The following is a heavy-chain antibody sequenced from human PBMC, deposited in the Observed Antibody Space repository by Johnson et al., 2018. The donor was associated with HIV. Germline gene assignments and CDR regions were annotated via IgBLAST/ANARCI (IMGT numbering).Heavy chain of an antibody. CDR1: GFTFDDYG. CDR3: ARVGGLYYYDSSGYRDDAFDI. CDR2: INWNGGSA. V-gene: IGHV3-20*04. Sequence: VQLVESGVNLVQPGRSLRLSCAASGFTFDDYGMSWVRQAPGRGLEWVSGINWNGGSAGYTDSVRGRFTISRDNSKNTLYLQMNSLRAEDTAVYYCARVGGLYYYDSSGYRDDAFDIWGQGTMVTVSS. D-gene: IGHD3-22*01. J-gene: IGHJ3*02.